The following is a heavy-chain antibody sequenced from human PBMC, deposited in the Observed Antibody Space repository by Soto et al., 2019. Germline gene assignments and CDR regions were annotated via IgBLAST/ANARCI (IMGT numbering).Heavy chain of an antibody. V-gene: IGHV4-4*09. J-gene: IGHJ4*02. D-gene: IGHD3-22*01. CDR2: IYVFGTT. CDR1: ADSVSRSH. CDR3: ARDTGDDSSGYYSY. Sequence: SETRSLTCSVSADSVSRSHWYLYRQTPGKGLEWMGYIYVFGTTNYNPSLKSRVTISVDTYKNQFSLRLSSVTTADTAVYYCARDTGDDSSGYYSYWGQGTLVTVSS.